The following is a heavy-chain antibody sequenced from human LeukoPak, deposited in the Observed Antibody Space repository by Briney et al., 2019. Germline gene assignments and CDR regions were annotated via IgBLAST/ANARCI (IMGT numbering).Heavy chain of an antibody. CDR2: INHNGNVN. CDR1: GFTFSSYW. V-gene: IGHV3-7*03. J-gene: IGHJ4*02. D-gene: IGHD2-2*01. Sequence: GGSLRLSCAASGFTFSSYWMNWARQAPGKGLEWVASINHNGNVNYYVDSVKGRFTISRDNAKNSLYLQMNSLRAEDTAVYYCAKDSKPVAPRWSDYWGQGTQVTVSS. CDR3: AKDSKPVAPRWSDY.